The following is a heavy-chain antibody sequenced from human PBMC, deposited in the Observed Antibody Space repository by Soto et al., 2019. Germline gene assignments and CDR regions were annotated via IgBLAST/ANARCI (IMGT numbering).Heavy chain of an antibody. J-gene: IGHJ6*02. CDR1: GGSFSGYY. Sequence: PSDTLSLTFAVYGGSFSGYYLLRIRQPPAKGLESIGDINHRGSTNHNPSLNSRVTISVDTAKNQFTLKPSSVTAADTAVYYCASTAARRNHYYYYYGMDAWGQGTTVTVSS. V-gene: IGHV4-34*01. CDR3: ASTAARRNHYYYYYGMDA. CDR2: INHRGST. D-gene: IGHD6-6*01.